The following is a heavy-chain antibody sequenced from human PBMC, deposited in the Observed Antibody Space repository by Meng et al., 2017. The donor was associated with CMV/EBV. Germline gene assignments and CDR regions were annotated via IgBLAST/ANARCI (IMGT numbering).Heavy chain of an antibody. V-gene: IGHV1-69*10. CDR2: IIPILGIA. D-gene: IGHD3-10*01. J-gene: IGHJ5*02. CDR3: ARSIPMVRGVIMNNWFDP. Sequence: SVKVSCKASGGTFSSYAISWVRQAPGQGLEWMGGIIPILGIANYAQKFQGRVTITADKSTSTAYMELSSLRSEDTAVCYCARSIPMVRGVIMNNWFDPWGQGTLVTVSS. CDR1: GGTFSSYA.